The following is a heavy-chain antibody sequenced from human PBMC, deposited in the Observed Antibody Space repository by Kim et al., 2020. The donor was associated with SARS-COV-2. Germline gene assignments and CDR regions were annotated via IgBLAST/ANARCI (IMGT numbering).Heavy chain of an antibody. CDR3: ARAREKSFDY. J-gene: IGHJ4*02. V-gene: IGHV3-30*03. CDR1: GFSFSSRG. Sequence: RGSLRLSCAASGFSFSSRGIHWVRQAPGKGLEWVAVISKDETYKNYADSVKGRFTISRDNSKNTVDLQMNSLRVEDTAVYYCARAREKSFDYWGQGPLVT. CDR2: ISKDETYK.